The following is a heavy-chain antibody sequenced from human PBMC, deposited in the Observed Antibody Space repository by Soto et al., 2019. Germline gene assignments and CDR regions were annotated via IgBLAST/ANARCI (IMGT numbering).Heavy chain of an antibody. CDR1: GFTFSDYY. CDR3: ARALGYCSGGSCLPYAPPKT. CDR2: ISSSGSTI. V-gene: IGHV3-11*01. Sequence: PGGSLRLSCAASGFTFSDYYMSWIRQAPGKGLEWVSYISSSGSTIYYADSVKGRFTISRDNAKNSLYLQMNSLRAEDTAVYYCARALGYCSGGSCLPYAPPKTWGQGTMVTVSS. J-gene: IGHJ3*01. D-gene: IGHD2-15*01.